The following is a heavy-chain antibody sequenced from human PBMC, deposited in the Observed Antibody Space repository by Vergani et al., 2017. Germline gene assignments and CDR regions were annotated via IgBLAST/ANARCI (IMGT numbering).Heavy chain of an antibody. D-gene: IGHD3-22*01. Sequence: QVHLVESGGGVVQPGRSLTLSCVASGFSFRGHGMHWVRQAPGTGLAWVAMISYDGDRRDYGDFAKGRFTISRDSSKTVYLQMNSLRAEDTAVYYCARTYYYDSSGYYYDYYYYGMDVWGQGTTVTVSS. CDR3: ARTYYYDSSGYYYDYYYYGMDV. CDR2: ISYDGDRR. CDR1: GFSFRGHG. V-gene: IGHV3-30*03. J-gene: IGHJ6*02.